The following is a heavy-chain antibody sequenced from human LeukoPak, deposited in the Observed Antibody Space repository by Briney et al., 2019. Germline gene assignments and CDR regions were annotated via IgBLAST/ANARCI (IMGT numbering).Heavy chain of an antibody. J-gene: IGHJ4*02. V-gene: IGHV4-61*02. CDR3: AARAKCSSSFPFDS. D-gene: IGHD2-2*01. CDR2: MYSSGGA. Sequence: SSQTLSLTCTVSGGSISSGSYYLYWIRQPAEKGLEWIGRMYSSGGANYNPSLRSRVTISVDTSKNQFTLELRCVDAANTAVYYCAARAKCSSSFPFDSWGQGTLVTVSS. CDR1: GGSISSGSYY.